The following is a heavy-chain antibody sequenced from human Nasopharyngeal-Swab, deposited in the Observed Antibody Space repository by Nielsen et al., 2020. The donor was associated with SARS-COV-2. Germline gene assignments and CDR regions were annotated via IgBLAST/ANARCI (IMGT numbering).Heavy chain of an antibody. CDR1: GFTFSSYG. J-gene: IGHJ6*02. V-gene: IGHV3-30*03. CDR3: ARGGYYYGMDV. CDR2: ISYDGSNK. Sequence: SLKISCAASGFTFSSYGMHWVRQAPGKGLEWVAVISYDGSNKYYADSVKGRFTISRDNSKNTLYLQMNSLRAEDTAVYYCARGGYYYGMDVWGQGTTVTVSS.